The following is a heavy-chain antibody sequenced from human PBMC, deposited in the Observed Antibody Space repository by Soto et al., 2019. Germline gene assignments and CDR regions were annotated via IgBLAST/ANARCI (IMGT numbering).Heavy chain of an antibody. Sequence: QVTLKESGPVLVKPTETLTLTCTVSGFSLSNARMGVSWIRQSPGKALEWLAHIFSNDETSYSTTLKNRLTITKDTSNDQVVLTMTNTDPVDTATYYCARINFGIPAAILRWFDPWGQGTLVTVSS. V-gene: IGHV2-26*01. J-gene: IGHJ5*02. CDR1: GFSLSNARMG. CDR2: IFSNDET. CDR3: ARINFGIPAAILRWFDP. D-gene: IGHD2-2*01.